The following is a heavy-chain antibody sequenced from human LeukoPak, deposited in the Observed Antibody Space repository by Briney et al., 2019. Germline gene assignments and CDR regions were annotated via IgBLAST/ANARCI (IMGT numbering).Heavy chain of an antibody. D-gene: IGHD6-13*01. J-gene: IGHJ4*02. Sequence: SETLSLTCAVYGGSFSGYYWSWIRQPPGKGLERIGEINHSGSTNYNPSLKSRVTISVDTSKNQFSLKLSSVTAADTAVYYCARRRAAAGPDYWGQGTLVTVSS. CDR1: GGSFSGYY. V-gene: IGHV4-34*01. CDR2: INHSGST. CDR3: ARRRAAAGPDY.